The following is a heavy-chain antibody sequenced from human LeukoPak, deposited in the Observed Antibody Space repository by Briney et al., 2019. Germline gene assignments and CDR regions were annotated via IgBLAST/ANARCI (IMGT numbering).Heavy chain of an antibody. D-gene: IGHD2-2*01. V-gene: IGHV4-34*01. Sequence: PSETLSLTCAASGGSLSGYYWSWIRQPPGKGPEWIGEINHSGSTNYNPSLKSRVTISVDTSKNQFSLKLSSVTAADTAVYYCATQGPMGGFDCSSTSCYNWFDPWGQGTLVTVSS. CDR3: ATQGPMGGFDCSSTSCYNWFDP. CDR1: GGSLSGYY. J-gene: IGHJ5*02. CDR2: INHSGST.